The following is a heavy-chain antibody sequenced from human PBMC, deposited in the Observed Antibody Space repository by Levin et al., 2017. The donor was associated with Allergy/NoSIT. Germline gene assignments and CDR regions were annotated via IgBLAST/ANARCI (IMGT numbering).Heavy chain of an antibody. J-gene: IGHJ6*02. V-gene: IGHV5-51*01. D-gene: IGHD6-6*01. Sequence: GESLKISCKVSGYSFTGYWIAWVRQMPGKGLEWMGIIYPDDSDARYSPSSQGQVTISVDKSIRTAYLQWKSLKASDSALYYCARNRAYSSSSPNSFYFYTLDGWGQGTTVTVSS. CDR1: GYSFTGYW. CDR2: IYPDDSDA. CDR3: ARNRAYSSSSPNSFYFYTLDG.